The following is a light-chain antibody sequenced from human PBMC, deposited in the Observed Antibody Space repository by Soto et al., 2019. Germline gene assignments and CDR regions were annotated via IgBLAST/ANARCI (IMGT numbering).Light chain of an antibody. CDR1: QDISNY. V-gene: IGKV1-33*01. Sequence: DIQMTQSPSSLSASVGDRVTITCQVSQDISNYLNWYQQKPGKAPKLLIYDASNLETGVPSRFSGSVSVTDFTFTISSLQPEDIATYYCQQYDNLPPLTFGGGTKVEIK. CDR2: DAS. CDR3: QQYDNLPPLT. J-gene: IGKJ4*01.